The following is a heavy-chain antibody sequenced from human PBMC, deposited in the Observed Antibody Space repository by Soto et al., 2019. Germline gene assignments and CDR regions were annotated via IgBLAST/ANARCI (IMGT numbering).Heavy chain of an antibody. V-gene: IGHV4-31*03. CDR2: IYYSGST. Sequence: QVQLQESGPGLVKPSQTLSLTCTVSGGSISSGGYYWSWIRQHPGKGLEWIGYIYYSGSTYYNPSLKSRVTISVDPSKSQFSLKLSSVTAADTAVYYCARDRFVRGVINWFDPWGQGTLVTVSS. D-gene: IGHD3-10*01. J-gene: IGHJ5*02. CDR3: ARDRFVRGVINWFDP. CDR1: GGSISSGGYY.